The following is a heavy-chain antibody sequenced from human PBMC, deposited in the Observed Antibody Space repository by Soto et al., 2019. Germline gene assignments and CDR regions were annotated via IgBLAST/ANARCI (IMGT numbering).Heavy chain of an antibody. D-gene: IGHD2-2*01. CDR1: GYTFTSYA. Sequence: ASVKVSCKASGYTFTSYAMHWVRQAPGQRLEWMGWINAGNGNTKYSQKFQGRVTITRDTSASTAYMELSSLRSEDTAVYYCARVLPAEDNGWFDPWGQGTLVTVSS. V-gene: IGHV1-3*01. CDR2: INAGNGNT. J-gene: IGHJ5*02. CDR3: ARVLPAEDNGWFDP.